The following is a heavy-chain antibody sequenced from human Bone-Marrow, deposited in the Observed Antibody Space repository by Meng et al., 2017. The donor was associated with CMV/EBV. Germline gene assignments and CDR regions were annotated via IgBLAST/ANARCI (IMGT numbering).Heavy chain of an antibody. Sequence: GESLKISCAASGFTFDDYGMSWVRQAPGKGLEWVSGTNWNGGSTGYADSVKGRFTISRDNAKNSLYLQMNSLRAEDTALYYCARGTSYSSSLEYFQHWGQGTLVTVSS. CDR1: GFTFDDYG. V-gene: IGHV3-20*04. CDR2: TNWNGGST. J-gene: IGHJ1*01. D-gene: IGHD6-6*01. CDR3: ARGTSYSSSLEYFQH.